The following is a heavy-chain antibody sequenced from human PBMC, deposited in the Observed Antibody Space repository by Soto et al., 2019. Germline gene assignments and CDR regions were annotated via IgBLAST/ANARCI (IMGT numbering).Heavy chain of an antibody. CDR1: GFTFSNAW. V-gene: IGHV3-15*07. J-gene: IGHJ6*02. CDR3: TTASTVFQDPYYYHGMDV. CDR2: IKSKTDGGTT. Sequence: WSLRLSCAASGFTFSNAWMNWVRQAPGKGLEWVGRIKSKTDGGTTDYAAPVKGRFTISRDDSKNTLYLQMNSLKTEDTAVYYCTTASTVFQDPYYYHGMDVWGQGTTVTVSS. D-gene: IGHD4-17*01.